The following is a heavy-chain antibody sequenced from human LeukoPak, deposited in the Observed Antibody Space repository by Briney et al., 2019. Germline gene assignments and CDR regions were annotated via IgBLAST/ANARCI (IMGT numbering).Heavy chain of an antibody. CDR3: AKGSQWELLMEVFDY. J-gene: IGHJ4*02. CDR1: GVTFSSYA. Sequence: GGSLRLSCAASGVTFSSYAMSWVRQAPGKGLEWVSAISGSGGGTYYADSVKGRFTISRDNSKNTLHLQMNSLRAEDTAVYYCAKGSQWELLMEVFDYWGQGTLVTVSS. D-gene: IGHD2-8*01. CDR2: ISGSGGGT. V-gene: IGHV3-23*01.